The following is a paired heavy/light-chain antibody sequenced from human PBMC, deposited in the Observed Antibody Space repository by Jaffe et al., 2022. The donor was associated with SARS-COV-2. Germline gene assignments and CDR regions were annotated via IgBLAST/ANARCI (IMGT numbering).Heavy chain of an antibody. CDR2: IFYSGST. Sequence: QVLLQESGPGLVKPSETLSLTCSVSGDSISNYYWSWIRQPPGKGLEWIGYIFYSGSTKYNPSLRSRVTISIDTSKKQFSLKLSSVTAADTAVYYCVRQGHGDYGPPFDYWGQGILVTVSS. V-gene: IGHV4-59*01. D-gene: IGHD4-17*01. CDR3: VRQGHGDYGPPFDY. J-gene: IGHJ4*02. CDR1: GDSISNYY.
Light chain of an antibody. CDR3: QQYFSSPYT. CDR2: WAS. CDR1: QSVLYSSNNQNY. V-gene: IGKV4-1*01. J-gene: IGKJ2*01. Sequence: DIVMTQSPDSLAVSLGERATINCKSSQSVLYSSNNQNYLAWFQQKPGQPPKLLIYWASTRQSGVPDRFSGSGSGTQFTLTITSLQAEDVAVYYCQQYFSSPYTFGQGTKLEIK.